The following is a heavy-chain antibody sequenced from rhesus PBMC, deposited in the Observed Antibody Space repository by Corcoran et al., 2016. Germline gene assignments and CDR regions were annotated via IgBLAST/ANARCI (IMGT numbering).Heavy chain of an antibody. Sequence: QVQLQESGPGLVKPSETLSLTCAVSGGSISDDYYWSWIRQPPGKGLEWIGYIYGTGGGTNYNASLKYRVTISIDTSKDQFSLKLSSVTAADTAVYYCARGGAFWTGYSLFDYWGQGVLVTVSS. CDR2: IYGTGGGT. J-gene: IGHJ4*01. D-gene: IGHD3-3*01. V-gene: IGHV4-106*01. CDR3: ARGGAFWTGYSLFDY. CDR1: GGSISDDYY.